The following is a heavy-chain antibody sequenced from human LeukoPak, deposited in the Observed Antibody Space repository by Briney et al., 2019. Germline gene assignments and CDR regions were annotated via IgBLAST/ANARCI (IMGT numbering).Heavy chain of an antibody. V-gene: IGHV3-21*01. D-gene: IGHD3-22*01. Sequence: PGGSLRLSCVASGFTLSSYSMNWVRHAPGEGVEWVSPISSSSSYIYYADSVKGRFTISRDNAENSLYLQMNSLRAEDTAVYYCAREASIGGYFDYWGQGTLVTVSS. J-gene: IGHJ4*02. CDR3: AREASIGGYFDY. CDR1: GFTLSSYS. CDR2: ISSSSSYI.